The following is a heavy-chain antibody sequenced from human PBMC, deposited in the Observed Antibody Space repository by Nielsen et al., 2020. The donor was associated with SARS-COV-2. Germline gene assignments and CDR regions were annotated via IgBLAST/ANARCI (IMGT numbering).Heavy chain of an antibody. CDR2: IDWDDDK. V-gene: IGHV2-70*01. Sequence: PGKALEWPALIDWDDDKYYSTSLKTRLTISKDTSKNQVVLTMTNMDPVDTATYYCARVDTYYYYYGMDVWGQGTTVTVSS. J-gene: IGHJ6*02. D-gene: IGHD3/OR15-3a*01. CDR3: ARVDTYYYYYGMDV.